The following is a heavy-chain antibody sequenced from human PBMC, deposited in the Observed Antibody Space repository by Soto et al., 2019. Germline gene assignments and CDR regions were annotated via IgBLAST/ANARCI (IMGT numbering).Heavy chain of an antibody. CDR3: ARSYDTYDAFDI. V-gene: IGHV3-30-3*01. CDR2: ISYDGSNK. CDR1: GFTFSSYA. Sequence: GGSLRLSCAASGFTFSSYAMHWVRQAPGKGLEWVAVISYDGSNKYYADSVKGRFTISRDNSKNTLYLQMNSLRAEDTAVYYCARSYDTYDAFDIWGQGTMVTVSS. D-gene: IGHD3-3*01. J-gene: IGHJ3*02.